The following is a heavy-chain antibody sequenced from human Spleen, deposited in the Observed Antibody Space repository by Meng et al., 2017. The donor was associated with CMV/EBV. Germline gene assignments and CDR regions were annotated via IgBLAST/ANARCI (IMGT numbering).Heavy chain of an antibody. V-gene: IGHV3-23*01. D-gene: IGHD1-1*01. CDR2: ISGSGGST. CDR3: VKGLSNWKAFDY. Sequence: SCADAGFTFSSDAMSWVRQAAGKGLEWVSTISGSGGSTYYADSVKGRFTISRDNSKNTLYLQMNSLSVEDTALYYCVKGLSNWKAFDYWGQGTLVTVSS. CDR1: GFTFSSDA. J-gene: IGHJ4*02.